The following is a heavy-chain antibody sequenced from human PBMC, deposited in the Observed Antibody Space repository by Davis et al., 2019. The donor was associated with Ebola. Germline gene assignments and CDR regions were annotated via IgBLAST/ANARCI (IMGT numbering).Heavy chain of an antibody. CDR3: AKPPNNIVGAIYYFDY. V-gene: IGHV3-23*01. D-gene: IGHD1-26*01. CDR1: GFTFSSYA. J-gene: IGHJ4*02. CDR2: ISGSGGST. Sequence: PGGSLRLSCAASGFTFSSYAMSWVRQAPAKGLEWVSSISGSGGSTYSADSVKGRFTISRDNSQNTLYMQMNSLRAEDTAVYYCAKPPNNIVGAIYYFDYWGQGTLVTVSS.